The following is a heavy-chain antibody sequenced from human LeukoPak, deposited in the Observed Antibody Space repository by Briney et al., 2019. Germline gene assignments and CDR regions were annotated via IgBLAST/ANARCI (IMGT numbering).Heavy chain of an antibody. J-gene: IGHJ4*02. CDR1: GFTFSSYE. CDR3: ARDGDYAQDFDY. D-gene: IGHD4-17*01. V-gene: IGHV3-48*03. Sequence: GGSLRLSCAASGFTFSSYEMNWVRQAPGKGLEWISYISTSGSTIYYADSVKGRFTISRDNAKNSLYLQMNSLRAEDTAVYYCARDGDYAQDFDYWGQGTLVTVSS. CDR2: ISTSGSTI.